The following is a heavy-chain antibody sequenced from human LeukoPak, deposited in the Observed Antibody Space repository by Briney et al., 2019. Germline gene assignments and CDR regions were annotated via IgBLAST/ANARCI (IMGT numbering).Heavy chain of an antibody. D-gene: IGHD3-22*01. CDR3: AYRYYDSSGYYY. CDR1: GFIFRSYG. J-gene: IGHJ4*02. Sequence: GGPLRLSCAASGFIFRSYGMHWVRQAPGKGLEWVAVIAFDGSDQYYTDSVKGRFTISRDNSRNTLYLQMNSLRTEDTAVYYCAYRYYDSSGYYYWGQGTLVTASS. V-gene: IGHV3-30*03. CDR2: IAFDGSDQ.